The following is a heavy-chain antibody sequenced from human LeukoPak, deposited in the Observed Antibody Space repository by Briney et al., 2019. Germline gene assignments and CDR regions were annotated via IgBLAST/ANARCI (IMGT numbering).Heavy chain of an antibody. J-gene: IGHJ6*02. Sequence: ASETLSLTCTVSGGSISSGGYYWSWIRQHPGKGPEWIGYIYYSGSTYYNPSLKSRVTISVDTSKNQFSLKLSSVTAADTAVYYCARSYSNYYYGMDVWGQGTTVTVSS. CDR1: GGSISSGGYY. V-gene: IGHV4-31*03. CDR2: IYYSGST. D-gene: IGHD4-11*01. CDR3: ARSYSNYYYGMDV.